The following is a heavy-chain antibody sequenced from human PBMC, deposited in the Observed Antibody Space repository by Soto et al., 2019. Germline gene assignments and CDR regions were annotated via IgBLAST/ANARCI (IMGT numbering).Heavy chain of an antibody. J-gene: IGHJ4*02. V-gene: IGHV3-23*01. CDR2: ISGSGATT. CDR3: AKGVCSNGVCYIGRVY. D-gene: IGHD2-8*01. CDR1: GFTFSSYV. Sequence: GGSLRLSCGASGFTFSSYVMNWVRQAPGKGLEWVSGISGSGATTYYADSVKGRFTISRDNSKNTLYLQMNSLRAEDTAVYYCAKGVCSNGVCYIGRVYWGQGTLVTVSS.